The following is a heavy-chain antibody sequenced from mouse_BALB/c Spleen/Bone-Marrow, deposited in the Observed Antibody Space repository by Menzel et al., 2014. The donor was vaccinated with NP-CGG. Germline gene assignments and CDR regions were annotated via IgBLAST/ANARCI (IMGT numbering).Heavy chain of an antibody. CDR1: GFSLTGYG. J-gene: IGHJ4*01. CDR2: IWGDGST. Sequence: VKLQESGPGLVAPSQSLSITCTVSGFSLTGYGVNWVRQPPGKGLEWLGMIWGDGSTDYNSALKSRLSISKDNSKSQVFLKMNSLQADDTARYYCAREPHYYAMDYWGQGTSVTVSS. V-gene: IGHV2-6-7*01. CDR3: AREPHYYAMDY.